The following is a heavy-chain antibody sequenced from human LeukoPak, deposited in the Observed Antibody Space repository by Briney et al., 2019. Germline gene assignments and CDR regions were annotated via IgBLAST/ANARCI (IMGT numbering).Heavy chain of an antibody. CDR1: GGSIISSSYY. CDR2: IYYSGST. J-gene: IGHJ4*02. Sequence: SGPLSLPCTVSGGSIISSSYYWGWIRQPPGKGLEGIGRIYYSGSTYYNPSLKSRVTISVDTSKNQFSLKLSSVTAADTAVYYSASPRGYWGQGTLVPVSP. V-gene: IGHV4-39*07. CDR3: ASPRGY.